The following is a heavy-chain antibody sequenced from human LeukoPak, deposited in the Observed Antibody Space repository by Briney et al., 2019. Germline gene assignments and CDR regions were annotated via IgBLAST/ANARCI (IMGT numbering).Heavy chain of an antibody. D-gene: IGHD1-26*01. CDR3: ARGGEVGATSGEFDY. Sequence: SETLSLTCTVSGGSISSSGYYWGWIRQPPGKGLEWIGSIYYSGSTYYNPSLKSRVTISVDTSKNQFSLKLSSVTAADTAVYYCARGGEVGATSGEFDYWGQGTLVTVSS. CDR2: IYYSGST. J-gene: IGHJ4*02. V-gene: IGHV4-39*07. CDR1: GGSISSSGYY.